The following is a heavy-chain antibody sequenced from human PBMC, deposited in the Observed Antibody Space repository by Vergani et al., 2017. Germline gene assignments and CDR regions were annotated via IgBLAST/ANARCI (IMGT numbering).Heavy chain of an antibody. V-gene: IGHV1-2*02. Sequence: QVQLVQSGAEVRKPGASVTVSCEASGFNFYGYNIHWVRQAPGQGLDWMGWINPNSGDTKYAEKFQGRVTMTSDTSIDTAYMELSDLTSDDSAIYYCATYPYAFWRDYQRGYYSYYLNVWGRETTVIVSS. CDR3: ATYPYAFWRDYQRGYYSYYLNV. CDR2: INPNSGDT. D-gene: IGHD3-3*01. CDR1: GFNFYGYN. J-gene: IGHJ6*03.